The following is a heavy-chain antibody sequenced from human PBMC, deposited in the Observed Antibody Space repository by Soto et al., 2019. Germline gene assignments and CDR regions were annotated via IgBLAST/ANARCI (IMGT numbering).Heavy chain of an antibody. CDR1: SGSISRSLYP. D-gene: IGHD2-2*01. CDR3: AKLAGYCSGTSCYGHYAMDV. V-gene: IGHV4-39*01. J-gene: IGHJ6*02. CDR2: INYSGTP. Sequence: TPSLTLMVSSGSISRSLYPLGGVRQPPRKGREWIGNINYSGTPYYNPSLQSRLTISVDTSNNQFSLTLSSVTAADTAVYYCAKLAGYCSGTSCYGHYAMDVWGQGTTVTVSS.